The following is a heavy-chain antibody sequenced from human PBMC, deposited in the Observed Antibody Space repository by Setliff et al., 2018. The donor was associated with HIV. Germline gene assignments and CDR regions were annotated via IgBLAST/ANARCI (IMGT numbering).Heavy chain of an antibody. J-gene: IGHJ3*02. CDR3: ASSYPNYNYGNYDFCSGYYHDDAFDI. V-gene: IGHV3-30*19. D-gene: IGHD3-3*01. CDR1: GFTFSSYG. CDR2: ISYDGNKQ. Sequence: PGGSVRLSCAASGFTFSSYGIHWVRQAPGKGLEWVAFISYDGNKQYYADSVKGRFTISRDNSKNTLYLQMDSLRTEDTAAYYCASSYPNYNYGNYDFCSGYYHDDAFDIWGQGTMVTVSS.